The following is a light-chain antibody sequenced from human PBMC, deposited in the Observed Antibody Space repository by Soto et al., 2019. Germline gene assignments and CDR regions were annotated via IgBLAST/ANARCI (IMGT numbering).Light chain of an antibody. J-gene: IGKJ1*01. CDR3: KQYDTYSK. Sequence: DIQMTQSPSTLSASVGDIVTITCRASQSISNRLAWYHQKPGKTPNLLIYDASNLGSGVPSRFSGSGSGKEFTLTISSLQPDDFATYYCKQYDTYSKFGQGTKVDIK. CDR2: DAS. V-gene: IGKV1-5*01. CDR1: QSISNR.